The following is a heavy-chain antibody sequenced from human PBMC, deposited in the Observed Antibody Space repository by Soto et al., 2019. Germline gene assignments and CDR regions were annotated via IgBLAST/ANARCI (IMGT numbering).Heavy chain of an antibody. V-gene: IGHV1-69*13. D-gene: IGHD6-19*01. CDR1: GVTFSKFI. J-gene: IGHJ6*02. Sequence: GASVKVSCKASGVTFSKFIMTWVRQAPGLGLEWVGGIIPIFGTANYAQKFQGRVTITADESTSTSYMEVNNLRSGDTAVYYCAKVRYSSPMGYYCGMDVWGQGTTVTVSS. CDR3: AKVRYSSPMGYYCGMDV. CDR2: IIPIFGTA.